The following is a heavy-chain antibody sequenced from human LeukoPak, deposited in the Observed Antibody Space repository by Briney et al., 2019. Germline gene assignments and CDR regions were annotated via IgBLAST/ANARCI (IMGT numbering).Heavy chain of an antibody. CDR3: ARDPGFGELFWHFDY. V-gene: IGHV3-53*01. CDR1: GFTFSSHW. D-gene: IGHD3-10*01. CDR2: VYSDDIR. J-gene: IGHJ4*02. Sequence: GGSLRLSCAASGFTFSSHWMSWVRQAPGKGLEWVSIVYSDDIRYYVDSVKGRFSISRDTSRNTLYLQMNSLRAEDTAVYYCARDPGFGELFWHFDYWGQGTLVTVSS.